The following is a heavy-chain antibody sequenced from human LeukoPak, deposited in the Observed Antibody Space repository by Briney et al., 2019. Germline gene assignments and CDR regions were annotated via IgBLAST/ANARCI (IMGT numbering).Heavy chain of an antibody. D-gene: IGHD6-19*01. CDR3: ARGQWGLYAAAFDI. CDR2: IYYSGST. CDR1: GGSISSGGYY. J-gene: IGHJ3*02. Sequence: SETLSLTCTVSGGSISSGGYYWSWIRQHPGKGLEWIGYIYYSGSTYYNPSLKSRVTISVDTSKNQFSLKLSSVTPEDTAVYYCARGQWGLYAAAFDIWGQGTVVTVSS. V-gene: IGHV4-31*03.